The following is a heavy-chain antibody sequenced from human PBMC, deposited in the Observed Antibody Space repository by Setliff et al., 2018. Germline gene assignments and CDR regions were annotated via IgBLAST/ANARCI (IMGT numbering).Heavy chain of an antibody. J-gene: IGHJ1*01. V-gene: IGHV4-39*07. CDR2: IYHGGDT. CDR3: VREGYSEYFQD. Sequence: SETLSLTCNVSGGSISSGVYYWGWIRQPPGKGLEWIGRIYHGGDTYYNSSLKSRLTISVDTSKNQLSLTLSSVTAADTAVYYCVREGYSEYFQDWGRGTLVTAPQ. D-gene: IGHD1-1*01. CDR1: GGSISSGVYY.